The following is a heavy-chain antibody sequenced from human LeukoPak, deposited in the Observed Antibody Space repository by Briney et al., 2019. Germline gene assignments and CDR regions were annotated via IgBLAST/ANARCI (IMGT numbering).Heavy chain of an antibody. D-gene: IGHD3-10*01. CDR3: ARVLWFGDP. J-gene: IGHJ5*02. Sequence: SETLSLTCAVYGGSFSGYYWSWIRQPPGKGLEWIGEINHSGSTNYNPSLKSRVTISVDTSKSQFSLKLSSVTAADTAVYYCARVLWFGDPWGQGTLVTVSS. CDR1: GGSFSGYY. CDR2: INHSGST. V-gene: IGHV4-34*01.